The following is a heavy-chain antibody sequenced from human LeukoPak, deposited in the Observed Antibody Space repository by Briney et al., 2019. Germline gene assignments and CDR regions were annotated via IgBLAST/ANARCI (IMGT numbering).Heavy chain of an antibody. CDR2: ISYDGSNK. Sequence: GRSLRLSGAASGFTFSSYVMHWVRQAPGKGLEWVAVISYDGSNKYYADSVKGRFTISRDNSKNTLYLQMNSLRAEDAAVYYCARDFEGRTVTIPVYWGQGTLVTVSS. D-gene: IGHD4-17*01. J-gene: IGHJ4*02. V-gene: IGHV3-30-3*01. CDR3: ARDFEGRTVTIPVY. CDR1: GFTFSSYV.